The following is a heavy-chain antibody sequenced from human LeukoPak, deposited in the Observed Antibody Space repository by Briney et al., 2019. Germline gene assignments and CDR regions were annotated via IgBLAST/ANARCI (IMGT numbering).Heavy chain of an antibody. V-gene: IGHV3-21*01. Sequence: GGSLRLSCAASGFTFSSYTMNWVRQAAGKGLEWVSSISSSSNYIYYSDSVKGRFTISRDDAKNSLFLQMNSLRAEDTAVYYCARGTSAFDIWGQGTMVTVSS. CDR1: GFTFSSYT. J-gene: IGHJ3*02. CDR2: ISSSSNYI. CDR3: ARGTSAFDI. D-gene: IGHD2-2*01.